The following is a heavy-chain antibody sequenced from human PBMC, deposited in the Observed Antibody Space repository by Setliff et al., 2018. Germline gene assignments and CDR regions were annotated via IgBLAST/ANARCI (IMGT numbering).Heavy chain of an antibody. CDR1: GGTFSSCA. CDR3: AKQGDLAFDY. V-gene: IGHV1-2*02. Sequence: ASVKVSCKASGGTFSSCAISWMRQAPGQGLEWVGWIDPKSGRTKYAVKFQGRVTMTRDTSSSTIYMEVNSLTSDDTAVYFCAKQGDLAFDYWGQGTQVTVSS. CDR2: IDPKSGRT. J-gene: IGHJ4*02. D-gene: IGHD3-16*01.